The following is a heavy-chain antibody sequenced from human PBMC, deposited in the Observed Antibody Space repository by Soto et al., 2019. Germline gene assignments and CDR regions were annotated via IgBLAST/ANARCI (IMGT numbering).Heavy chain of an antibody. CDR3: ARHSNEYRKSLDN. J-gene: IGHJ4*02. CDR1: GGSISGYY. D-gene: IGHD4-4*01. CDR2: IHYTGSS. Sequence: QLQLQESGPGLVKPSETLSLTCPVSGGSISGYYWSWIRQPPGKGLEWIAFIHYTGSSNSNPSLERRVTMTIDTSKNQFSLNLSSVTAADPAVYYCARHSNEYRKSLDNWGQGTLVTVS. V-gene: IGHV4-59*08.